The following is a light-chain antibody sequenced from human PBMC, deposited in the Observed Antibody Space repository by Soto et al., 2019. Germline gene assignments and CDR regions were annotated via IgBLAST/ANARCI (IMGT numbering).Light chain of an antibody. V-gene: IGLV2-14*01. CDR1: SSDVGEYNY. Sequence: QSVLTQPASVSGSPGQSITISCTGTSSDVGEYNYVSWYQHHPGKAPKLIIYEVRNRPSGVSNRFSGAKSGNTASLTISGLQAEDEADYYCSSYAGNNTYVFGSGTKVTVL. CDR3: SSYAGNNTYV. J-gene: IGLJ1*01. CDR2: EVR.